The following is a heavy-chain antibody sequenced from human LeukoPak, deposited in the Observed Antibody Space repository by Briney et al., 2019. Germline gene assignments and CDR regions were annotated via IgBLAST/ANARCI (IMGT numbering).Heavy chain of an antibody. Sequence: PSETLSLTCTVSGGSISSYYWSWIRQPPGKGLEWIGYIYYSGSTNYNPSLKSRVTISVDTSKNQFSLKLSSVTAADTAVYYCARHRCSSTSCYDAFDIWGQGTMVTVSS. CDR1: GGSISSYY. J-gene: IGHJ3*02. D-gene: IGHD2-2*01. CDR3: ARHRCSSTSCYDAFDI. V-gene: IGHV4-59*08. CDR2: IYYSGST.